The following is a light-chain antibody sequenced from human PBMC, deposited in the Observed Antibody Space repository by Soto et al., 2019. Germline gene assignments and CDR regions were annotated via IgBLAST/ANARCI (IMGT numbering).Light chain of an antibody. V-gene: IGKV1-39*01. J-gene: IGKJ4*01. CDR2: AAS. CDR1: QSISSY. Sequence: DIQMTQSPSSLSASVGDSVTITCRASQSISSYLHWYQQKPGKAPNLLIYAASNLQSGVPSRFSGSGSGTDFTLTISSLQPTDFATYYCQQSSSTPLTFGGGNKVEIK. CDR3: QQSSSTPLT.